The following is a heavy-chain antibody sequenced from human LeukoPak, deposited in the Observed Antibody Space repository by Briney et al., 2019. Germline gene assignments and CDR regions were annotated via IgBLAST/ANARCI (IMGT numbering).Heavy chain of an antibody. J-gene: IGHJ4*02. Sequence: SETLSLTCAVYGGSFSGYYWSWIRQPPGKGLEWIGEINHTGSTTYHPSLKSRVTISVDTSKNQFSLKLSSVTAADTAVYYCAGGGQWLVQGYWGQGTLVTVSS. CDR2: INHTGST. D-gene: IGHD6-19*01. CDR1: GGSFSGYY. CDR3: AGGGQWLVQGY. V-gene: IGHV4-34*01.